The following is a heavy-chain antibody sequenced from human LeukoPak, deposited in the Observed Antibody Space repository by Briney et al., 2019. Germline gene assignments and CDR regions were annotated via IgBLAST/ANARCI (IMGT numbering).Heavy chain of an antibody. J-gene: IGHJ3*02. CDR1: GFPFSSYG. Sequence: GRSLRLSCAASGFPFSSYGMHWVRHIPGKGLEWVAVILYDGIDKHYADSVKGRFTISGDNSKNTLYLQMNSLRAEDTAVYYCAKSLDIVVVPAAISAFDIWGQGTMVTVSS. D-gene: IGHD2-2*01. CDR2: ILYDGIDK. CDR3: AKSLDIVVVPAAISAFDI. V-gene: IGHV3-30*18.